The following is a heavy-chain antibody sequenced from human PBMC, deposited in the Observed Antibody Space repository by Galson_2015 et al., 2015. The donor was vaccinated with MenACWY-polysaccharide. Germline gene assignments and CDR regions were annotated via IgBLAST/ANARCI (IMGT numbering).Heavy chain of an antibody. J-gene: IGHJ5*02. D-gene: IGHD3-16*01. Sequence: SLRLSCAVSGSTFSSYVMSWVRQAPGRGLEWVSSITDSGSSTYYVDSVKGRFTISRDNSKNTLFLQMNSLRADDTAVYYCAKGGREVDNWLAPWGQGALVTVSS. CDR3: AKGGREVDNWLAP. CDR1: GSTFSSYV. CDR2: ITDSGSST. V-gene: IGHV3-23*05.